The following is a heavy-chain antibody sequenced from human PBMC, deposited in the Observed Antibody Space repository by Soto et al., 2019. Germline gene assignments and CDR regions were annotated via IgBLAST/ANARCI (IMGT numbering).Heavy chain of an antibody. J-gene: IGHJ6*02. V-gene: IGHV5-10-1*01. Sequence: PGESLKISCKGSGYSFTSYWISWVRQMPGKGLEWMGRIDPSDSYTNYSPSFQGHVTISADKSISTAYLQWSSLKASDTAMYYRACSYRTRDQLLSPYYYGMDVWGQGTTVTVSS. CDR1: GYSFTSYW. D-gene: IGHD2-2*01. CDR3: ACSYRTRDQLLSPYYYGMDV. CDR2: IDPSDSYT.